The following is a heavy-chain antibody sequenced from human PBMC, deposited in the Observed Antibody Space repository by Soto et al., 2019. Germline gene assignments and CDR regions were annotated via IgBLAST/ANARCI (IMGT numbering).Heavy chain of an antibody. CDR3: THRRNSCGGCMCHVWFDP. CDR1: GFSLTTVAVA. CDR2: LYGNGDK. Sequence: QLTLRESGPTLVKPTQTLTLTCSFSGFSLTTVAVAVGWIRQPPGRALEGVALLYGNGDKYYNPSLNNRQTNPQDTSKNQVVLTMTNMDPVDTATYYSTHRRNSCGGCMCHVWFDPGGQGTLVTVSS. J-gene: IGHJ5*02. D-gene: IGHD2-21*01. V-gene: IGHV2-5*01.